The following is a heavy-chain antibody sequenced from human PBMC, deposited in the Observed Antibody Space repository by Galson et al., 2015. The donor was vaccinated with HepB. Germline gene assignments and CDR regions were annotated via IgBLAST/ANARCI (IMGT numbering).Heavy chain of an antibody. CDR3: AKDPRSAKYSSSWYYFDY. Sequence: SLRLSCAAPGFTFSSYGMHWVRQAPGKGLEWVAVISYDGSNKYYADSVKGRFTISRDNSKNTLYLQMNSLRAEDTAVYYCAKDPRSAKYSSSWYYFDYWGQGTLVTVSS. J-gene: IGHJ4*02. D-gene: IGHD6-13*01. CDR2: ISYDGSNK. V-gene: IGHV3-30*18. CDR1: GFTFSSYG.